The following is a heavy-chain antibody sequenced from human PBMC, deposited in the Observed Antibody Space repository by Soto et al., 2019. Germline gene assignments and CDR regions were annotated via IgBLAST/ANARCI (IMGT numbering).Heavy chain of an antibody. CDR3: AHRVRLTVFGWVTTTAIYFDF. Sequence: QITLNESGPTVVRPTETLTLTCRFSGFSLTTSGVGVGWIRQSPGKAPEWLALIYCDDDNRYSASLKSRLTITKDTSKNQVVLTVSDLDPTDTATYYCAHRVRLTVFGWVTTTAIYFDFWGQGTPVAVSS. D-gene: IGHD3-3*01. CDR1: GFSLTTSGVG. J-gene: IGHJ4*02. CDR2: IYCDDDN. V-gene: IGHV2-5*02.